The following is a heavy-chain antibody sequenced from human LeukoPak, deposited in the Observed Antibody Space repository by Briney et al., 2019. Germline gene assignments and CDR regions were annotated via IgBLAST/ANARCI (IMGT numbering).Heavy chain of an antibody. CDR3: SRGGNFAF. Sequence: PLETLPLTRAVSGYSISSGYYWGWIRQPPGKGLEWIGSINHSGSTYYNPSLKSRVTISIDTSKNQFSLNLSSVTAADTAVYYCSRGGNFAFWGQGTLVTVSS. J-gene: IGHJ4*02. V-gene: IGHV4-38-2*01. CDR2: INHSGST. CDR1: GYSISSGYY.